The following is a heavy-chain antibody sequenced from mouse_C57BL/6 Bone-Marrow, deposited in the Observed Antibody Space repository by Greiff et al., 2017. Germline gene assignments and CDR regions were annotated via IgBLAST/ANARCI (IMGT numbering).Heavy chain of an antibody. D-gene: IGHD2-1*01. V-gene: IGHV5-9-1*02. CDR1: GFTFSSYA. CDR3: TRGPIYYGSLYYYAMDY. Sequence: EVKLVESGEGLVKPGGSLKLSCAASGFTFSSYAMSWVRQTPEKRLEWVAYISSGGDYIYYADTVKGRFTISRDNARNTLYLQMSSLKSEDTAMYYCTRGPIYYGSLYYYAMDYWGQGTSVTVSS. J-gene: IGHJ4*01. CDR2: ISSGGDYI.